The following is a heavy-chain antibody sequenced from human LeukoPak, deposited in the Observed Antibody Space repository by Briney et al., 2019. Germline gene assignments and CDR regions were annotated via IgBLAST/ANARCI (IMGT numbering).Heavy chain of an antibody. CDR2: ISYDGSNK. CDR3: AKFLDTAMDDFDY. J-gene: IGHJ4*02. D-gene: IGHD5-18*01. Sequence: GGSLRLSCAASGFTFSSYGMHWVRQAPGKGLEWVAVISYDGSNKYYADSVKGRFTISRDNSKNTLYLRMNSLRAEDTAVYYCAKFLDTAMDDFDYWGQGTLVTVSS. CDR1: GFTFSSYG. V-gene: IGHV3-30*18.